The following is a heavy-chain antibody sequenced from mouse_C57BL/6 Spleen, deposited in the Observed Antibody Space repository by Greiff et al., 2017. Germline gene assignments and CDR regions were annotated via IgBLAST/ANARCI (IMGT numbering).Heavy chain of an antibody. CDR3: ARNRRDYYGSSLYAMDY. J-gene: IGHJ4*01. Sequence: EVQLQQSGPELVKPGASVKIPCKASGYTFTDYNMDWVKQSHGKSLEWIGDINPNNGGTIYNQKFKGKATLTVDKSSSTAYMELRSLTSEDTAVYYCARNRRDYYGSSLYAMDYWGQGTSVTVSS. D-gene: IGHD1-1*01. CDR2: INPNNGGT. V-gene: IGHV1-18*01. CDR1: GYTFTDYN.